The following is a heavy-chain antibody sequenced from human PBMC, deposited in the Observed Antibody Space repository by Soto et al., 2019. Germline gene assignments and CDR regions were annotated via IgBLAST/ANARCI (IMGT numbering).Heavy chain of an antibody. CDR1: GFTFSSYS. V-gene: IGHV3-48*02. Sequence: GGSLRLSCAASGFTFSSYSMNWVRQAPGKGLEWVSYISSSSSTIYYADSVKGRFTISRDNAKNSLYLQMNSLRDEDTAVYYCARADSYDSSGYYAFDIWGQGTMVTVSS. D-gene: IGHD3-22*01. CDR3: ARADSYDSSGYYAFDI. J-gene: IGHJ3*02. CDR2: ISSSSSTI.